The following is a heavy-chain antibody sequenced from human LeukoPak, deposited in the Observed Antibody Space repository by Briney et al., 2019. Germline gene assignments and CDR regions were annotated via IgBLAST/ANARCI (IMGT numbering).Heavy chain of an antibody. CDR3: ARDNSIAAATPADYMDV. CDR2: INPNSGGT. J-gene: IGHJ6*03. Sequence: ASVKVSCKASGYTFTGYYMHWVRQAPGQGLEWMGWINPNSGGTNYAQKFQGRVTMTRDTSISTAYMELSRLRSDDTAVYYCARDNSIAAATPADYMDVWGKGTTVTISS. D-gene: IGHD6-13*01. V-gene: IGHV1-2*02. CDR1: GYTFTGYY.